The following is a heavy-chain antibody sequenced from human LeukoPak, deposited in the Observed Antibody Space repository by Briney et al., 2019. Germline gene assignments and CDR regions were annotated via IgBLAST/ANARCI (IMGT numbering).Heavy chain of an antibody. V-gene: IGHV3-23*01. CDR2: ISGSGGTT. D-gene: IGHD6-13*01. CDR3: AKDYGPKQLVFFDS. Sequence: GGSLRLSCVASGFTFSSYAMSWVRQAPGKGLEWVSGISGSGGTTYYADSVKGRFTISGDNSKNTLYLQMNSLRAEDTAVYYCAKDYGPKQLVFFDSWGQGTLVTVSS. CDR1: GFTFSSYA. J-gene: IGHJ4*02.